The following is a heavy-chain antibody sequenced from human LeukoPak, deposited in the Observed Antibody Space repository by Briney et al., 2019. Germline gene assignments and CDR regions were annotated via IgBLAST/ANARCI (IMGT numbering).Heavy chain of an antibody. CDR2: IYYSGST. D-gene: IGHD6-19*01. V-gene: IGHV4-39*01. CDR3: ARVAVARGNWFDP. CDR1: GGSISSSSYY. Sequence: PSETLSLTCTVAGGSISSSSYYWGWIRQPPGKGLEGIGSIYYSGSTYYNPSLKSRFTISVDTSKNQFSLKLSSVTAADTAVYYCARVAVARGNWFDPWGQGTLVTVSS. J-gene: IGHJ5*02.